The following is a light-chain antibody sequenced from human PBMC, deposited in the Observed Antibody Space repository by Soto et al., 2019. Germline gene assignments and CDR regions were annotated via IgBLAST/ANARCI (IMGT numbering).Light chain of an antibody. CDR2: AAS. Sequence: EIIMTQSPATLSVSPGERATLSCRASQSVNSNLAWYQQKPGQAPRLLVYAASTRATDVPARFSGSGSGTEFTLTISSLQSEDFAIYYCQQYDNWPPPWTFGQGTKVEIK. V-gene: IGKV3-15*01. CDR1: QSVNSN. J-gene: IGKJ1*01. CDR3: QQYDNWPPPWT.